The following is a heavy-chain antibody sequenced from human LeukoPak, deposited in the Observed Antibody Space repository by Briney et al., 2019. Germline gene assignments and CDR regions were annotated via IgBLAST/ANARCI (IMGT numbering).Heavy chain of an antibody. CDR3: ARAAYSSTWYSRYFDL. Sequence: GGSLRLSCAASGFTFSTYSMNWVRQAPGKGLEWVSSISTSSSYINYADSVKGRFTISRENAKNSLYLQMNSLRAGDTAVYYCARAAYSSTWYSRYFDLWGRGTLVTVSS. CDR2: ISTSSSYI. V-gene: IGHV3-21*01. CDR1: GFTFSTYS. J-gene: IGHJ2*01. D-gene: IGHD6-13*01.